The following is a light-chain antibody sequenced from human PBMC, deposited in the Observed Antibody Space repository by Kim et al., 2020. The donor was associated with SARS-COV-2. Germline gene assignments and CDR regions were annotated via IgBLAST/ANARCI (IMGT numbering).Light chain of an antibody. Sequence: EIVLTQSPGTLCLSPGERTTLSCRASQSVSSGSLAWYQQKPGQAPRLLIYGAASRATGIPDRFSGSGSGTDFTLTISRLEPEDFAVYHCQQYGNSPWTFGQGTKVDIK. CDR2: GAA. CDR3: QQYGNSPWT. V-gene: IGKV3-20*01. J-gene: IGKJ1*01. CDR1: QSVSSGS.